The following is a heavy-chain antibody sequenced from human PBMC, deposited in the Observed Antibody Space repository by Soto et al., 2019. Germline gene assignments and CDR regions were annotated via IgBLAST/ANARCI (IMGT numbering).Heavy chain of an antibody. D-gene: IGHD3-16*01. CDR1: GFTFSSYW. J-gene: IGHJ6*02. CDR2: IKQDGSEK. CDR3: ARAHPGGNSRPGYYGVEV. Sequence: EVQLVESGGGLVQPGGSLRLSCVGSGFTFSSYWMSWVRQAPGKGLEWVANIKQDGSEKYSVDSVKGRVTISRDNAKHSLYLQMNSLRAEDTAVYYCARAHPGGNSRPGYYGVEVWGQGTTVTVSS. V-gene: IGHV3-7*01.